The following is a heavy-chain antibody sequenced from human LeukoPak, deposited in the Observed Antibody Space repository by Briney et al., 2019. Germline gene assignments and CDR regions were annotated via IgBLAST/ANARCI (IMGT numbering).Heavy chain of an antibody. D-gene: IGHD1-26*01. CDR3: ARDAQSGAHSDFDY. Sequence: GTSLRLSCAASGFTFRNYAIHWVRQAPGEGLEWVAIITYNGDIKYYADSVKGRFTISRDNSQNTVFLQMNSLRPEDTAVYYCARDAQSGAHSDFDYWGQGTLVNVSS. V-gene: IGHV3-30-3*01. CDR2: ITYNGDIK. CDR1: GFTFRNYA. J-gene: IGHJ4*02.